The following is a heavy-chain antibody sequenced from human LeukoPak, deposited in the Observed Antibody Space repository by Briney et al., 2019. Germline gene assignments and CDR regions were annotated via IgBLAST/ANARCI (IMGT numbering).Heavy chain of an antibody. J-gene: IGHJ4*02. CDR2: INPNSGGT. Sequence: ASAKVSCKASGYTFTGHYMHWVRQAPGQGLEWMGWINPNSGGTNYAQKFQGRVTMTRDTSISTAYMELRRLRSDDTAVYYCARVTDYGDYGPSDYFDYWGQGTLVTVSS. V-gene: IGHV1-2*02. CDR1: GYTFTGHY. CDR3: ARVTDYGDYGPSDYFDY. D-gene: IGHD4-17*01.